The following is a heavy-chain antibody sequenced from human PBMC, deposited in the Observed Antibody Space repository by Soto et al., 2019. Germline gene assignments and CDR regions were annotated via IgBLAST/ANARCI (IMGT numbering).Heavy chain of an antibody. J-gene: IGHJ6*02. CDR3: AKERFGSSYYSYYGMDV. CDR2: ISYDGSNK. V-gene: IGHV3-30*18. CDR1: GFAFSSYG. Sequence: QVQLVESGGGVVQPGRSLRLSCAASGFAFSSYGMHWVRQAPGKGLEWVAVISYDGSNKYYADSVKGRFTISRDNSKNTEDLQMNSLRSEDTAVYYCAKERFGSSYYSYYGMDVWGRGTTVTVSS. D-gene: IGHD5-18*01.